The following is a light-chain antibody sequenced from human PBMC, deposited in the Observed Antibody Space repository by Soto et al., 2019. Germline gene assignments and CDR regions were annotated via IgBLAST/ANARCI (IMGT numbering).Light chain of an antibody. CDR1: SSDVGSYNL. CDR2: EGS. CDR3: CSYAGSSTVL. Sequence: QSVLTQPASVSGSPGQSITISCTGTSSDVGSYNLVSWYQQHPGKAPKLMIYEGSERSSGVSNRFSGSKSGNTASLTISGLQAEDEADYYCCSYAGSSTVLFGGGTKVTVL. V-gene: IGLV2-23*01. J-gene: IGLJ3*02.